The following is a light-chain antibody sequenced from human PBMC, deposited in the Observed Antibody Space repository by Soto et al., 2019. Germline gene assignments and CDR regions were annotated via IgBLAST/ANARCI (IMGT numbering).Light chain of an antibody. CDR1: TRDIAGYNY. V-gene: IGLV2-14*01. CDR2: QVT. J-gene: IGLJ1*01. CDR3: TSFSSSTSLCV. Sequence: QSVLTQPASVSGSLGQSITISCTGTTRDIAGYNYISWYQQLPGKAPKLMIYQVTIRPSGISNRFSGSKSGNTASLTISGLQAEDEADYYCTSFSSSTSLCVFGTGTKVTVL.